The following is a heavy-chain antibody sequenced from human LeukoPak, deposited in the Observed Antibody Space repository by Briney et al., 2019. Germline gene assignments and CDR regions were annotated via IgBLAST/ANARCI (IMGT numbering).Heavy chain of an antibody. CDR1: GGTFSSYA. Sequence: SVKVSCKASGGTFSSYAISWVRQAPGQGLEWMGGIIPIFGTANYAQKFQGRVTITADKSTSTAYMELSSLRSEDTAVYYCARDLGRRYSYGYDFDPWGQGTLVTVSS. CDR2: IIPIFGTA. CDR3: ARDLGRRYSYGYDFDP. J-gene: IGHJ5*02. V-gene: IGHV1-69*06. D-gene: IGHD5-18*01.